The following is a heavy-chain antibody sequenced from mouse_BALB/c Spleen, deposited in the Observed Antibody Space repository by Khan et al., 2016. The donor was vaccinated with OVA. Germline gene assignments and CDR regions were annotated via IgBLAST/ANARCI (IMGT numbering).Heavy chain of an antibody. CDR1: GYSFTSYY. CDR2: VDPFSGDT. CDR3: TRHGYVAWFTF. Sequence: EVQLQQSGPELMKPGTSVKISCKASGYSFTSYYIHWVMQSHGKSLEWIGYVDPFSGDTTYNQKFKGKATLTVDKSSSTAYIHHSNLTSEDSAVDYCTRHGYVAWFTFWGAGTLVTVSA. V-gene: IGHV1-31*01. J-gene: IGHJ3*01. D-gene: IGHD2-2*01.